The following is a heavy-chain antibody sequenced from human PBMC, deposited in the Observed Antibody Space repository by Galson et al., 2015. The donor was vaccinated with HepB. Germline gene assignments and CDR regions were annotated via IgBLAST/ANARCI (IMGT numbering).Heavy chain of an antibody. V-gene: IGHV3-9*01. CDR3: AKGGYYYDSSGLDDAFDI. D-gene: IGHD3-22*01. J-gene: IGHJ3*02. CDR1: GFTFDDSA. CDR2: ISWNSGSI. Sequence: SLRLSCAASGFTFDDSAMHWVRQAPGKGLEWVSGISWNSGSIGYADSVKGRFTISRDNAKNSLYLQMNSLRAEDTALYYCAKGGYYYDSSGLDDAFDIWGQGTMVTVSS.